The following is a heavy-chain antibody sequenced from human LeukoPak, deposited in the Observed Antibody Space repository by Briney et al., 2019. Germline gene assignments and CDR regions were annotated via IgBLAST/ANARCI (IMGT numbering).Heavy chain of an antibody. Sequence: SETLSLTCTVSGYSISSVYYWGWIRQPPGKGLEWIANIFHSGSTYYNPSLKSRVTISIDTSKNQFSLKLSSVTAADTAVYYCARSCYGGNSDCYFDVWGQGTMVAVSS. V-gene: IGHV4-38-2*02. CDR1: GYSISSVYY. J-gene: IGHJ3*01. D-gene: IGHD4-23*01. CDR3: ARSCYGGNSDCYFDV. CDR2: IFHSGST.